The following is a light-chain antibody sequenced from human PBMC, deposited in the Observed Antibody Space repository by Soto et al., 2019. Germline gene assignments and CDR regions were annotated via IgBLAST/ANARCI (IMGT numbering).Light chain of an antibody. V-gene: IGKV1-33*01. CDR1: QDIRKF. CDR3: QQYESFPLT. CDR2: GAT. J-gene: IGKJ3*01. Sequence: DIQMTQSPSSLSASVGDRVTITCQASQDIRKFLIWYQQKPGKAPKLLIYGATNLEIGVPSTFSGSGSGTEFTITISSLQPEDIATYYCQQYESFPLTFGPGTKVDIK.